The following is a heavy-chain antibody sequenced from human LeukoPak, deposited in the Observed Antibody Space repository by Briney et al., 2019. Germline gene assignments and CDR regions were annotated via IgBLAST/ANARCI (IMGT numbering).Heavy chain of an antibody. V-gene: IGHV3-23*01. CDR2: ISGSSGST. J-gene: IGHJ4*02. Sequence: GGSLRLSCAASGFTFSSYAMSWVRQAPGKGLEWVSAISGSSGSTYYADSVKGRFTISRDNSKNTLYLQMNSLRAEDTAVYYCARQAYYGSHSGVSKTDYWGQGTLVTVSS. CDR1: GFTFSSYA. CDR3: ARQAYYGSHSGVSKTDY. D-gene: IGHD3-10*01.